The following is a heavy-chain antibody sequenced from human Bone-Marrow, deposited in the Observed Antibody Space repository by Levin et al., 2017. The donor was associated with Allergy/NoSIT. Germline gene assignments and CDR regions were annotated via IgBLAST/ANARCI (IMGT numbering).Heavy chain of an antibody. CDR2: IDPSDENT. CDR3: ATGPRSGIFDY. D-gene: IGHD1-26*01. CDR1: GYSFSNYY. V-gene: IGHV1-46*01. J-gene: IGHJ4*02. Sequence: ASVKVSCKASGYSFSNYYIHWVRQAPGEGLEWMGLIDPSDENTNHAQKFQARATMTRDTSTASVYMELTSLRSEDTAVYYCATGPRSGIFDYWGQGTLVTVSS.